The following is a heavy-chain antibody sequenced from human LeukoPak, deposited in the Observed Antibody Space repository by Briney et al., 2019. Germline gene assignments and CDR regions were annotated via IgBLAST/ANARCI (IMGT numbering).Heavy chain of an antibody. Sequence: PSETLSLTCTVSGGSISSGGYYWSWIRQHPGKGLEWIGYIYYSGSTYYNPSLKSRVSISEDTSKNQFSLKLSSVTAADTAVYYCARVGVGTGAFDYWGQGTLVTVSS. D-gene: IGHD1-26*01. CDR1: GGSISSGGYY. J-gene: IGHJ4*02. CDR3: ARVGVGTGAFDY. CDR2: IYYSGST. V-gene: IGHV4-31*03.